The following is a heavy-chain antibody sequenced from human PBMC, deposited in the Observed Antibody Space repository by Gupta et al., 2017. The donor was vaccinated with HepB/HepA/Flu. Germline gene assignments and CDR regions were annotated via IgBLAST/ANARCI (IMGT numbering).Heavy chain of an antibody. CDR3: ARAVGRGSRWLQASFDY. CDR1: GFTFSAYG. CDR2: TSYDGRNK. J-gene: IGHJ4*02. Sequence: QVELVESGGGVVQPGRSLRLSCSASGFTFSAYGLHWVRQAPGKGLEWVAVTSYDGRNKYYVDSVNGRFTISRDNSKNTLYLQMNSLRAEDTAVYYCARAVGRGSRWLQASFDYWGQGILVTVSS. V-gene: IGHV3-30*03. D-gene: IGHD5-24*01.